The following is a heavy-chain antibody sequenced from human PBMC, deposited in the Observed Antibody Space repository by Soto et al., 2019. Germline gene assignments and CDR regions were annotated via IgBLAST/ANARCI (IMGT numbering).Heavy chain of an antibody. D-gene: IGHD3-22*01. CDR1: GGSISSGDYY. CDR3: ARLKAEYYYDGSGFYFDY. CDR2: IYYSGST. J-gene: IGHJ4*02. Sequence: SETLSLTCTVSGGSISSGDYYWGWIRQPPGKGLEWIGYIYYSGSTYYNPSLKSRVTISVDTSKNQFSLKLSSVTAADTAVYYCARLKAEYYYDGSGFYFDYWGQGTLVTVSS. V-gene: IGHV4-30-4*01.